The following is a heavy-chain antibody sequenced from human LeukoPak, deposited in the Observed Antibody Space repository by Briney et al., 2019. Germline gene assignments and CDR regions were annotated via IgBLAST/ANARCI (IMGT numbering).Heavy chain of an antibody. J-gene: IGHJ4*02. CDR1: GFTFCSYG. CDR3: ARGYYGSGSYYQMPSDFDY. D-gene: IGHD3-10*01. V-gene: IGHV3-30*03. Sequence: GSPRHSCAASGFTFCSYGMHWGPQDPGKGLGRVADISYDGSNKFYEDPVQGRFTISRDNCKNTLYLQMNSVRAEDTAVYCCARGYYGSGSYYQMPSDFDYWGQGTLVTVSS. CDR2: ISYDGSNK.